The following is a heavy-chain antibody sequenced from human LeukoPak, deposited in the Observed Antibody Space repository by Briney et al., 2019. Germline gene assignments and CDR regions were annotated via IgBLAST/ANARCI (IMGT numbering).Heavy chain of an antibody. CDR1: GGSISSDY. D-gene: IGHD3-10*01. Sequence: SETLSLTCTVSGGSISSDYWQWIRQPPGKGLEWIGYIYNSGSNNYSPSLKSRVTISIDTSKNQFSLKLTSVTAADTAVYYCATRGYWGQGTLVTVSS. J-gene: IGHJ4*02. V-gene: IGHV4-59*08. CDR2: IYNSGSN. CDR3: ATRGY.